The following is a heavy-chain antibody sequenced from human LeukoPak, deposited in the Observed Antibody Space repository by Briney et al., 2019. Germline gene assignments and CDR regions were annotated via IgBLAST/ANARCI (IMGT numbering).Heavy chain of an antibody. CDR1: GYSFNSQG. CDR2: INTDSGNP. J-gene: IGHJ3*02. V-gene: IGHV7-4-1*02. CDR3: AREILRFDI. Sequence: ASVKVSCKASGYSFNSQGMSWVRQAPGQGLEWMGSINTDSGNPTYAQGFTGRFVFSLDSSVSTAYLQISNLMPEDTAKYYCAREILRFDIWGQGTMVIVSS.